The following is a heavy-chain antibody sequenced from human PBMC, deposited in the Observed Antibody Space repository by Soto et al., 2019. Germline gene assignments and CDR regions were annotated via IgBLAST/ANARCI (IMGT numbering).Heavy chain of an antibody. CDR1: GFTFSSDW. Sequence: EVQLVESGGDLVKPGGSLRLACAASGFTFSSDWINWVRQAPGKGLELVGRIKSKTDGGTTDFAALVKGRFAISRDDSKNMVYLQMNSLKIEDTAIYSCTADSSFTMALVRFNFCGHGTLVTV. CDR2: IKSKTDGGTT. J-gene: IGHJ4*01. V-gene: IGHV3-15*07. D-gene: IGHD3-10*01. CDR3: TADSSFTMALVRFNF.